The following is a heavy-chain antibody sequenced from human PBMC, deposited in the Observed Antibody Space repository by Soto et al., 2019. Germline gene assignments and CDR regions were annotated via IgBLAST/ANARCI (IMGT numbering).Heavy chain of an antibody. CDR2: IYSSGGT. D-gene: IGHD6-19*01. CDR1: GGSMSNYY. V-gene: IGHV4-4*07. CDR3: ARGAVAGVDYGMDV. J-gene: IGHJ6*02. Sequence: SETLSLTCTVSGGSMSNYYWSWIRQPAGNGLEWIGRIYSSGGTNYNPSLKSRLTMSGDTSKKQFSLKLTSVTAADTAVYYCARGAVAGVDYGMDVWGRGTTVTVSS.